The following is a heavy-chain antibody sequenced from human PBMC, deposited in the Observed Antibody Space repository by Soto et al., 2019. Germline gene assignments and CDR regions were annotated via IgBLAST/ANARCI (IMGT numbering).Heavy chain of an antibody. CDR1: GYTFTAYH. Sequence: QVQLVQSGAEVKEPGDSGRVSCEASGYTFTAYHIHWVRQAPGQGLEWMGWINPKFGDTTYAQDFQGRVSMTRDMSISTVYMELSRLTSDDTAIYYCARNMDYYYGRGSGNGHGVWGQGTTVTVFS. V-gene: IGHV1-2*02. CDR3: ARNMDYYYGRGSGNGHGV. J-gene: IGHJ6*02. D-gene: IGHD3-10*02. CDR2: INPKFGDT.